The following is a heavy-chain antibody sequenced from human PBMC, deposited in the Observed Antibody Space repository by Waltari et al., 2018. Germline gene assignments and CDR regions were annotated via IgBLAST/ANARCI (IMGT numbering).Heavy chain of an antibody. Sequence: QVQLQQWGAGLLKPSETLSLTCAVYGGSFSGYYLSWIRQPPGKGLEWIGEINHSGSTNYNPSLKSRVTISVDTSKNQFSLKLSSVTAADTAVYYCASSKSSSSHYFDYWGQGTLVTISS. V-gene: IGHV4-34*01. CDR3: ASSKSSSSHYFDY. CDR1: GGSFSGYY. D-gene: IGHD6-13*01. CDR2: INHSGST. J-gene: IGHJ4*02.